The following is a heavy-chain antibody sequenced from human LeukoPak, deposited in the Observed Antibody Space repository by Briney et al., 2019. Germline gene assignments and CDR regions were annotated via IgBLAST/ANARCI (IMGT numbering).Heavy chain of an antibody. D-gene: IGHD3-10*01. CDR1: GGTFSSYA. CDR2: MIPIFGTA. Sequence: ASVKVSCKASGGTFSSYAISWVRQAPGQGLEWMGGMIPIFGTANYAQKFQGRVTITADESTSTAYMELSSLRSEDTAVYYCARPKGDYYYYYYMDVWGKGTTVTVSS. CDR3: ARPKGDYYYYYYMDV. V-gene: IGHV1-69*13. J-gene: IGHJ6*03.